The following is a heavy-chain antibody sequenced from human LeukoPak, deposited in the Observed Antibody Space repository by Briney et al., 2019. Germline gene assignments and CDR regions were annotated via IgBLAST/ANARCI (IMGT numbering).Heavy chain of an antibody. J-gene: IGHJ6*02. V-gene: IGHV4-39*01. Sequence: KPSETLSLTCTVSGGSISSSSYYWGWIRQPPGKGLEWIGSIYYSGSTYYNPSLKSRVTISVDTSKNQFSLKLSSVTAADTAVYYCATATKLQEYYYYYYGMDVWGQGTTVTVSS. D-gene: IGHD1-26*01. CDR3: ATATKLQEYYYYYYGMDV. CDR2: IYYSGST. CDR1: GGSISSSSYY.